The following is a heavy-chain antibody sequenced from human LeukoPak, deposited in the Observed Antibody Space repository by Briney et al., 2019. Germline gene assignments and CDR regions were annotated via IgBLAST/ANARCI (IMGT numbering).Heavy chain of an antibody. CDR2: ISSSGSTI. CDR1: GFTVSSNY. V-gene: IGHV3-11*01. Sequence: PGGSLRLSCAASGFTVSSNYMSWIRQAPGKGLEWVSYISSSGSTIYYADSVKGRFTISRDNAKNSLYLQMNSLRAEDTAVYYCARDSSYSGYGYFDYWGQGTLVTVSS. CDR3: ARDSSYSGYGYFDY. D-gene: IGHD5-12*01. J-gene: IGHJ4*02.